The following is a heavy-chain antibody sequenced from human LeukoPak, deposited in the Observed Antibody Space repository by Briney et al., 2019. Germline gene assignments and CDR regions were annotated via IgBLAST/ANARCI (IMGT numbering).Heavy chain of an antibody. CDR3: ANGRGRFLEWLFQS. CDR1: GFTFSSYG. V-gene: IGHV3-30*02. J-gene: IGHJ5*02. D-gene: IGHD3-3*01. Sequence: QSGGSLGLSCAASGFTFSSYGMHWVRQAPGKGLEWVAFIRYDGSNKYYADSVKGRFTISRDNSKNTLYLQVNSLRAEDTAVYYCANGRGRFLEWLFQSWGQGTLVTVSS. CDR2: IRYDGSNK.